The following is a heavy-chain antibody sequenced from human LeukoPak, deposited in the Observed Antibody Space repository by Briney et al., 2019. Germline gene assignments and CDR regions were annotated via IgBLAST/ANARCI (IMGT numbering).Heavy chain of an antibody. CDR2: ISSSSRTV. CDR3: ATGAVAGGY. D-gene: IGHD3-16*01. J-gene: IGHJ4*02. V-gene: IGHV3-48*04. Sequence: GGSLRLSCAASGFTFTNYSIHWVRQAPGQGPEWLSYISSSSRTVFYADSVKGRFTISRDNAKKSLYLQMNSLRVEDTAMYYCATGAVAGGYWGRGTLVTVSS. CDR1: GFTFTNYS.